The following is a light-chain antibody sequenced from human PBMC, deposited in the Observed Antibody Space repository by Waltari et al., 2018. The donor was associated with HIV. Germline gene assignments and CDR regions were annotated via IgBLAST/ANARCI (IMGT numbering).Light chain of an antibody. V-gene: IGKV3-15*01. CDR3: QQYNDWPPHKHM. J-gene: IGKJ2*01. CDR1: QTISTI. CDR2: GAS. Sequence: EIVMTQSPVTLSVSPGERATLSCRASQTISTILAWYQQKPGQAPRLLIYGASSRATGVPARFRGSGSRTEVTLTISSLQSEDFAVYYCQQYNDWPPHKHMFGQGTKLEI.